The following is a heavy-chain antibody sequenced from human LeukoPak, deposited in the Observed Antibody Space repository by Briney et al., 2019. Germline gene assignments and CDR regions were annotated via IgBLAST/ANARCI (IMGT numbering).Heavy chain of an antibody. CDR3: ASGHSGWFYFDY. Sequence: ASVKVSCKASGYTFTDYFMHWIRQAPGQGLEWMGWINPNSGGTNYAQKFQGRVTMTRETSISTAYMELSRLRSDDTAVYYCASGHSGWFYFDYWGQGTLATVSS. CDR1: GYTFTDYF. D-gene: IGHD6-19*01. J-gene: IGHJ4*02. V-gene: IGHV1-2*02. CDR2: INPNSGGT.